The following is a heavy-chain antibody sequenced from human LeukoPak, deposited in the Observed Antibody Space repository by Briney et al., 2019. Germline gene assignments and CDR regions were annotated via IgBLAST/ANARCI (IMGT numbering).Heavy chain of an antibody. V-gene: IGHV3-48*03. Sequence: GGSLRLSCVASGFTFSRYDMNWVRLAPGKGLEWVSYIHSGGNTTYCADSVKGRFTISRDYARNSLYLQMNSLRAEDTAVYYCARKLTGTTYFDYWGQGTLSPSPQ. CDR1: GFTFSRYD. CDR2: IHSGGNTT. D-gene: IGHD1-1*01. J-gene: IGHJ4*02. CDR3: ARKLTGTTYFDY.